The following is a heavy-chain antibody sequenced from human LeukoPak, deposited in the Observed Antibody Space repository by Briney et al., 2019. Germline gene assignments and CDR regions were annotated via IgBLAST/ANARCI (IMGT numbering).Heavy chain of an antibody. CDR1: GFTFSSYS. V-gene: IGHV3-21*01. Sequence: GGSLRLSCAASGFTFSSYSMNWVRQTPGKGLEWVSSISSSSSYIYYADSVKGRFIISRDNAKNSLYLQMNSLRAEDTAVYYCARDTGYCSSTSCYREGGGATFFDYWGQGALVTVSS. CDR3: ARDTGYCSSTSCYREGGGATFFDY. CDR2: ISSSSSYI. D-gene: IGHD2-2*01. J-gene: IGHJ4*02.